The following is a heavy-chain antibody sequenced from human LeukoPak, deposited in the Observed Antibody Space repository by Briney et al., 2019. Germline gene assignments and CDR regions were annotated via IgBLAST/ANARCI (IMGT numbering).Heavy chain of an antibody. D-gene: IGHD3-10*01. CDR1: GYTFTGYY. J-gene: IGHJ6*03. V-gene: IGHV1-2*06. CDR3: ASASPRYREIWFGESPPNYYYYMDV. CDR2: INPNSGGT. Sequence: ASVKVSCKASGYTFTGYYMHWVRQAPRQGLEWMGRINPNSGGTNYAQKFHGRVTMTRDTSISTAYMELSRLRSEDTAVYYCASASPRYREIWFGESPPNYYYYMDVWGKGTTVTVSS.